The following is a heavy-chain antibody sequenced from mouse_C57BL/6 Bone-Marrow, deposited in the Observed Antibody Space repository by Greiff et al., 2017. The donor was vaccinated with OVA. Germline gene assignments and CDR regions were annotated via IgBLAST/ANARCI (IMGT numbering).Heavy chain of an antibody. CDR1: GYTFTDYY. CDR3: AREAY. Sequence: VQLKESGPVLVKPGASVKLSCKASGYTFTDYYMNWVKQSPGKSLEWIGVINPSNGGTSYNQKFKGKATLTVDKSSSTAYMQLNSLTSEDSAVYYCAREAYWGQGTLVTVSA. CDR2: INPSNGGT. J-gene: IGHJ3*01. V-gene: IGHV1-19*01.